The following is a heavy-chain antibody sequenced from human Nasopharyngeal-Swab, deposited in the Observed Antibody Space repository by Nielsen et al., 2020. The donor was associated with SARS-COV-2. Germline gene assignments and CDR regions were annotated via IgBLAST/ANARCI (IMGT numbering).Heavy chain of an antibody. CDR1: GFSLSTSGMC. V-gene: IGHV2-70*01. J-gene: IGHJ5*02. CDR2: IDWDDDK. Sequence: SGPTLVKPTQTLTLTCTFSGFSLSTSGMCVSWIRQPPGKALEWLALIDWDDDKYYSTSLKTRLTISKDTSKNQVVLTMTNMDPVGTATYYCARIRRQQLANGVGWFDPWGQGTRVTVSS. CDR3: ARIRRQQLANGVGWFDP. D-gene: IGHD6-13*01.